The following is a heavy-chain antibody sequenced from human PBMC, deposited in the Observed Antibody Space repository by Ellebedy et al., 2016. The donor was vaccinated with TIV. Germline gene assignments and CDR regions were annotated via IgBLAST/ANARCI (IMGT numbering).Heavy chain of an antibody. CDR3: ARGMYYSDSSGYSAYLDL. Sequence: AASVKVSCKASGYTFTSYGINWVRQAPGQRLEWMGWINAGNGNTKYSQKFQDRVIITRDTSASTAYMELSSLRFEDTAVYYCARGMYYSDSSGYSAYLDLWGRGTLVTVSS. CDR2: INAGNGNT. D-gene: IGHD3-22*01. CDR1: GYTFTSYG. V-gene: IGHV1-3*01. J-gene: IGHJ2*01.